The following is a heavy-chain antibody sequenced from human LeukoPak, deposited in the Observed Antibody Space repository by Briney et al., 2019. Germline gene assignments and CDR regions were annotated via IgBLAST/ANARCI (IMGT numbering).Heavy chain of an antibody. D-gene: IGHD2-8*01. Sequence: PGGSLRLSCIGSGFTFNMFAMNWVRQAPGQGLEWVSCLSCGGATTNYADSVRGRFTISRDKSKNMLFLQMNSLRLEDTAVYYCAKEQRIRHCSEGVCMEGYYFDYWGQGTLVTVSP. CDR1: GFTFNMFA. CDR2: LSCGGATT. J-gene: IGHJ4*02. V-gene: IGHV3-23*01. CDR3: AKEQRIRHCSEGVCMEGYYFDY.